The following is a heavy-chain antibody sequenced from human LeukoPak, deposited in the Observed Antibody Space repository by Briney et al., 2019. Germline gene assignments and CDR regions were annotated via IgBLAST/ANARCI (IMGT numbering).Heavy chain of an antibody. CDR2: IYYSGST. Sequence: PSETLSLTCTVSGDSISSSNCYWGWIRQPPGKGLEWIGSIYYSGSTYYNPSLKSRVTISVDTSKNQFSLKLSSVTAADTAVYYCARAPGSSWYNWFDPWGQGTLVTVSS. CDR1: GDSISSSNCY. D-gene: IGHD6-13*01. CDR3: ARAPGSSWYNWFDP. J-gene: IGHJ5*02. V-gene: IGHV4-39*07.